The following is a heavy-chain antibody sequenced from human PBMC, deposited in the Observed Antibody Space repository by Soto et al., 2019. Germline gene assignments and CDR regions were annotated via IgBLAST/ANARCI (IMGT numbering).Heavy chain of an antibody. CDR2: IYYRGNT. CDR3: ARHPGYYDILTGYTTYYFDY. J-gene: IGHJ4*02. Sequence: PSETLSLTCTVSGGSIGTYYWSWIRQPPGKGLEWIGYIYYRGNTNYNPSLKSRVTISLDTPNNQLSLKLSTVTAADTAVYYCARHPGYYDILTGYTTYYFDYWGQGILVTVSS. CDR1: GGSIGTYY. V-gene: IGHV4-59*08. D-gene: IGHD3-9*01.